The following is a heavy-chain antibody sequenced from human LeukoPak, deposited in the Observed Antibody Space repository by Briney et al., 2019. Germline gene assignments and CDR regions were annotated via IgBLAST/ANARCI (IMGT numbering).Heavy chain of an antibody. CDR3: ARDGEYSSSSGANWFDP. V-gene: IGHV1-46*01. J-gene: IGHJ5*02. CDR1: GYTFTSYY. CDR2: TNPSGGST. D-gene: IGHD6-6*01. Sequence: ASVKVSCKASGYTFTSYYMHWVRQAPGQGLEWMGITNPSGGSTSYAQKFQGRVTMTRDMSTSTVYMELSSLRSEDTAVYYCARDGEYSSSSGANWFDPWGQGTLVTVSS.